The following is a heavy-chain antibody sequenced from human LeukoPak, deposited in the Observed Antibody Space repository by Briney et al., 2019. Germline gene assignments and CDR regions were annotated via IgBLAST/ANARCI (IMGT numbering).Heavy chain of an antibody. D-gene: IGHD6-6*01. CDR2: IYPGDSDT. CDR3: ARLDHIAARRYYYGMDV. Sequence: GESLKISCKGSGYIFTSNWIGWVRQMPGKGLEWMGIIYPGDSDTRYSPSFQGQVTISADKSISTAYLQWSSLKASDTAMYYCARLDHIAARRYYYGMDVWGQGTTVTVSS. CDR1: GYIFTSNW. V-gene: IGHV5-51*01. J-gene: IGHJ6*02.